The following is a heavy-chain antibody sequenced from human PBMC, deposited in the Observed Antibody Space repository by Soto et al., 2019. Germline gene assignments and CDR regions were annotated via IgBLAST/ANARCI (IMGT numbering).Heavy chain of an antibody. Sequence: SETLSLTCTVSGGSISSYYWSWIRQPPGKGLEWIGYIYYSGSTNYNPSLKSRVTISVDTSKNQFSLKLSSVTAADTAVYYWAIVDGGDYYYSMDVWGQGTTVTVSS. CDR2: IYYSGST. D-gene: IGHD2-21*01. J-gene: IGHJ6*02. CDR3: AIVDGGDYYYSMDV. V-gene: IGHV4-59*01. CDR1: GGSISSYY.